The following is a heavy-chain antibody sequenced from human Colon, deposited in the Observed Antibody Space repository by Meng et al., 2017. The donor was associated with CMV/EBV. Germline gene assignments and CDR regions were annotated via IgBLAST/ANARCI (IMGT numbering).Heavy chain of an antibody. CDR1: GFTFSSYA. J-gene: IGHJ4*02. CDR2: ISYDGSNK. V-gene: IGHV3-30*04. CDR3: ASGSSTTPYGY. Sequence: LSCAASGFTFSSYAMHWVRKAPGKGLEWVAVISYDGSNKYYADSVKGRFTISRDNSKNTLYLQMNSLRAEDTAVYYCASGSSTTPYGYWGQGTLVTVSS. D-gene: IGHD2-2*01.